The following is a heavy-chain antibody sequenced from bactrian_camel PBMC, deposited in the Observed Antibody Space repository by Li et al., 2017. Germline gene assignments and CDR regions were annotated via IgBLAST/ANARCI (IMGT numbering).Heavy chain of an antibody. V-gene: IGHV3S55*01. CDR3: AADAGSRHLGCFDARWLLPSRADYVY. J-gene: IGHJ4*01. D-gene: IGHD2*01. Sequence: HVQLVESGGGSVQVGGSLRLSCVASGDTISRYCMGWFRQIPDKEREAVATIDNTGKITYAESVKGRFIISLDNAKNTLYLRMVSLKPEDTGMYYCAADAGSRHLGCFDARWLLPSRADYVYWGRGTQVTVS. CDR1: GDTISRYC. CDR2: IDNTGKI.